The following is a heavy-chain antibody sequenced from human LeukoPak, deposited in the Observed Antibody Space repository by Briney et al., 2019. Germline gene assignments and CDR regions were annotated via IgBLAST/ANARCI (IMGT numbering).Heavy chain of an antibody. CDR2: INPNSGGT. V-gene: IGHV1-2*02. CDR3: ARGGDYYVSSAAGFDY. J-gene: IGHJ4*02. Sequence: ASVKVSCKASGYTFTGYYMHWVRQAPGQGLEWMGWINPNSGGTNYAQKFQGRVTMTRDTSISTAYMELSRLRSDDTAVYYCARGGDYYVSSAAGFDYWGQGTLVTVSS. CDR1: GYTFTGYY. D-gene: IGHD3-22*01.